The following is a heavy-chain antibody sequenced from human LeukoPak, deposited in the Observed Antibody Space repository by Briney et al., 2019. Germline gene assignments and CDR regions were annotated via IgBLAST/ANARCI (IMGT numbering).Heavy chain of an antibody. CDR3: AREPPYSSSWYVDY. D-gene: IGHD6-13*01. CDR1: GGSISNYY. V-gene: IGHV4-4*07. CDR2: IYPSGST. J-gene: IGHJ4*02. Sequence: PSQTLSLTCTVSGGSISNYYWSWIRQPAGKGLEWIGRIYPSGSTNYNPSLKSRVTMSVDTSKNQFSLKLSSVTAADTAVYYCAREPPYSSSWYVDYWGQGTLVTVSS.